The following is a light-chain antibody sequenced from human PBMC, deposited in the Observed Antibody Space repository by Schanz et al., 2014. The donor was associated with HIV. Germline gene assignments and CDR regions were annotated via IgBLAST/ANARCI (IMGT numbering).Light chain of an antibody. V-gene: IGLV1-47*01. CDR3: ATWDDSLNGV. Sequence: QSVLTQPPSASGTPGQSVTISCSGSSSNIGTNYVYWYQQLPGTAPKLLMYRNNQRPSGVPDRFSGSKSDTAASLAISGLQSEDEAFYYCATWDDSLNGVFGGGTKLTVL. CDR2: RNN. J-gene: IGLJ3*02. CDR1: SSNIGTNY.